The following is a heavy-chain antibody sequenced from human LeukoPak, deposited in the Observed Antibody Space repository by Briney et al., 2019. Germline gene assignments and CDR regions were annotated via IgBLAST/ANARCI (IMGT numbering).Heavy chain of an antibody. CDR2: ISSSGSTI. J-gene: IGHJ4*02. CDR1: RLTFHNHG. CDR3: ARARSIFGVVSEFDY. Sequence: GGSLRLSCADSRLTFHNHGMSWVRQAPGKGLEWVSYISSSGSTIYYADSVKGRFTISRDNAKNSLYLQMNSLRAEDTAVYYCARARSIFGVVSEFDYWGQGTLVTVSS. D-gene: IGHD3-3*01. V-gene: IGHV3-48*04.